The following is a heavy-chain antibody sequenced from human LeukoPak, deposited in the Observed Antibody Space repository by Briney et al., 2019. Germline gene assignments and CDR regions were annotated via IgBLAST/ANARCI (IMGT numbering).Heavy chain of an antibody. CDR1: GFTRSNAW. CDR3: TTDRGGYCSSTSCYIGAFDI. J-gene: IGHJ3*02. CDR2: IKSKTDGGTT. V-gene: IGHV3-15*01. Sequence: GGSLRLSCAASGFTRSNAWMSWVRQAPGKGREWGGRIKSKTDGGTTDYAAPVKGRFTISRDDSKNTLYLQMNSLKTEDTAVYYCTTDRGGYCSSTSCYIGAFDIWGQGTMVTVSS. D-gene: IGHD2-2*02.